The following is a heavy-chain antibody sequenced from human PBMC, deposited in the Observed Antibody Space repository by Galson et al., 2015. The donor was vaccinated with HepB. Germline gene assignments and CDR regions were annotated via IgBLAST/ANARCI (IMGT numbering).Heavy chain of an antibody. D-gene: IGHD6-19*01. CDR1: GFTFSSYW. J-gene: IGHJ4*02. V-gene: IGHV3-7*03. Sequence: LRLSCAASGFTFSSYWMSWVRQAPGKGLEWVANIKQDGSEKYYVDSVKGRFTISRDNPKNSLYLQMNSLRAEDTAVYYCATGDRGLVPYFDYWGQGTLVTVSS. CDR2: IKQDGSEK. CDR3: ATGDRGLVPYFDY.